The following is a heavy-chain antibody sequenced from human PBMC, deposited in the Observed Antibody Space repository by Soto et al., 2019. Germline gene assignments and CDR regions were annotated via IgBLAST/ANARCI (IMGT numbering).Heavy chain of an antibody. Sequence: QVHLVQSGAEVKKPGASVKVSCKASGYTFPSHGIHWVRQAPGQSLEWMGWINTANGNTKYSQRFQGRVTITRDTSAPTAYMELSSLTSDDTATYYFARSAVLTVRSSGDFWGQGALVTVSS. V-gene: IGHV1-3*04. CDR3: ARSAVLTVRSSGDF. CDR2: INTANGNT. D-gene: IGHD2-21*02. CDR1: GYTFPSHG. J-gene: IGHJ4*02.